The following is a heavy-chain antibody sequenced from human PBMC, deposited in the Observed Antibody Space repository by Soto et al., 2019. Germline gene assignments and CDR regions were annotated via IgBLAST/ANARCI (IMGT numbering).Heavy chain of an antibody. J-gene: IGHJ4*02. CDR2: MYHSGST. Sequence: SETLSLTCAVSGGSISSGGYSWSWIRQPPGKGLEWIGYMYHSGSTYYNPSLKSRVTISVDRSKNQFSLKLSSVTAADTAVYYCARHTYWGQGTLVTVSS. CDR3: ARHTY. V-gene: IGHV4-30-2*01. CDR1: GGSISSGGYS.